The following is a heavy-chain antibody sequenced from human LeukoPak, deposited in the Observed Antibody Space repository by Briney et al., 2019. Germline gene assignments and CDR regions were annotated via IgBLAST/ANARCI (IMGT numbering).Heavy chain of an antibody. CDR2: IYHSGST. Sequence: SGTLSLTCAVSGGSISSSNWWSWVRQPPGKGLEWIGEIYHSGSTNYNPSLKSRVTISVDKSKNQFSLKLSSVTAADTAVYYCARVGIVVVQDYYYYYGMDVWGQGTTVTVSS. D-gene: IGHD3-22*01. V-gene: IGHV4-4*02. CDR1: GGSISSSNW. CDR3: ARVGIVVVQDYYYYYGMDV. J-gene: IGHJ6*02.